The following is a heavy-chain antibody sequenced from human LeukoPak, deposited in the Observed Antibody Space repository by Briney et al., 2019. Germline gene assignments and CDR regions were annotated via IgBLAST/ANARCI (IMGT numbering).Heavy chain of an antibody. D-gene: IGHD2-15*01. CDR1: GGSFSGYY. CDR2: INHSGNT. CDR3: ARGRGPNYCSGGSCYSGRPPTFDY. J-gene: IGHJ4*02. V-gene: IGHV4-34*01. Sequence: SETLSLTCAVYGGSFSGYYWSWIRQPPGKGLEWIGEINHSGNTNYNPSFKSRVTISVDTSKNQFSLKLSSVTAADTAVYYCARGRGPNYCSGGSCYSGRPPTFDYWGQGTLVTVSS.